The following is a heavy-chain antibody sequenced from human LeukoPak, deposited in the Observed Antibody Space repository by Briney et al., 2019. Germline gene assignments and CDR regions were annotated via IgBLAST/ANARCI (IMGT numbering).Heavy chain of an antibody. CDR3: TRDDRYCSSTSCSYFDY. V-gene: IGHV3-49*02. J-gene: IGHJ4*02. Sequence: SWVRQAPGKGLEWVGFIRSKAYGGTTEYAASVKGRFTISRDDSKSIAYLQMNSLKTEDTAVYYCTRDDRYCSSTSCSYFDYWGQGTLVTVSS. CDR2: IRSKAYGGTT. D-gene: IGHD2-2*01.